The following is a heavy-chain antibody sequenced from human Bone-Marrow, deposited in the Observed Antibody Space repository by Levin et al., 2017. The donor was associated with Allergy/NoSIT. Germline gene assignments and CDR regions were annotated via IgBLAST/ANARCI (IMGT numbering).Heavy chain of an antibody. CDR1: GFTFGDYA. CDR2: IRTKPYGGAT. CDR3: ARDPRGDYGDYFDY. D-gene: IGHD4-17*01. J-gene: IGHJ4*02. Sequence: GGSLRLSCTTSGFTFGDYAVSWFRQAPGKGLEWVGFIRTKPYGGATQYAASIKGRFAISRDDSKSIAFLQMNSLKIEDTAVYYCARDPRGDYGDYFDYWGQGTVVTVSS. V-gene: IGHV3-49*03.